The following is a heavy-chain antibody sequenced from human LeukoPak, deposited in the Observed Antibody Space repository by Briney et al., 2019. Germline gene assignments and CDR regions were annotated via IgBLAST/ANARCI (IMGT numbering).Heavy chain of an antibody. CDR1: GGSVSGSYYY. Sequence: PSETLSLTCALSGGSVSGSYYYWGWIRQPPGKGLEWIGYIYTSGSTNYNPSLKSRVTISVDTSKNQFSLKLSSVTAADTAVYYCARLGRGDWFDPWGQGTLVTVSS. CDR3: ARLGRGDWFDP. J-gene: IGHJ5*02. V-gene: IGHV4-61*05. CDR2: IYTSGST. D-gene: IGHD4-17*01.